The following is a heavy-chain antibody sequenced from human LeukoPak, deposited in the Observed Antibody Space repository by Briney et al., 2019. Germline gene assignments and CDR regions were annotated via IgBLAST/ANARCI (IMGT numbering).Heavy chain of an antibody. J-gene: IGHJ4*02. V-gene: IGHV7-4-1*02. CDR1: GYTFTNYA. CDR3: AVLSYASSGYYYPFDY. CDR2: MNTNTGNP. D-gene: IGHD3-22*01. Sequence: ASVTDSFKASGYTFTNYAMNWVRQAPGQGLEWMGWMNTNTGNPTYAQGFTGRVVFSLDTSVSTAYLQISSLKTEDTAVYYCAVLSYASSGYYYPFDYWGQGTLVTVSS.